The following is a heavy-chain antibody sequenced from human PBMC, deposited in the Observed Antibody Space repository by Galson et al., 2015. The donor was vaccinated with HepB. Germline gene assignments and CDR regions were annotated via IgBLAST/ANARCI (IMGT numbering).Heavy chain of an antibody. D-gene: IGHD1-26*01. CDR1: GDSVSDNSGA. Sequence: CAISGDSVSDNSGAWNWIRQSPSRGLEWLGRTYYRSTWHSDYAESVKGRITINPDTSKNQFSLQLNSVTPEDTAVYYCARESWQILGYWYFDLWGRGTLVTVSS. CDR3: ARESWQILGYWYFDL. V-gene: IGHV6-1*01. CDR2: TYYRSTWHS. J-gene: IGHJ2*01.